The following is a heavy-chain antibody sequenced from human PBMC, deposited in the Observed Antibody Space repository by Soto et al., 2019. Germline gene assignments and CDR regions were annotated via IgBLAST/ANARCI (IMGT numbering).Heavy chain of an antibody. CDR2: IKRDGSEK. CDR1: GFTFGSNW. Sequence: GGSLRLSCAASGFTFGSNWMSWVRRAPGKGLEWVANIKRDGSEKYYVDSVEGRFTISRDNAKNTLYLQMNSLRADDTAVYYCASLEWESSGYADYWGQGTQVTVSS. D-gene: IGHD5-12*01. CDR3: ASLEWESSGYADY. V-gene: IGHV3-7*03. J-gene: IGHJ4*02.